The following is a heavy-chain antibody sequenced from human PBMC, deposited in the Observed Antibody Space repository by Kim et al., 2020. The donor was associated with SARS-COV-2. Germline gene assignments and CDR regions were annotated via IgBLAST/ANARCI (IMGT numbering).Heavy chain of an antibody. CDR3: ARVGATPGEYYYYYMDV. CDR1: GYTFTSYG. Sequence: ASVKVSCKASGYTFTSYGISWVRQAPGQGLEWMGWISAYNGNTNYAQKLQGRVTMTTDTSTSTAYMELRSLRSDDTAVYYCARVGATPGEYYYYYMDVWGKGTTVTVSS. V-gene: IGHV1-18*01. CDR2: ISAYNGNT. J-gene: IGHJ6*03. D-gene: IGHD1-26*01.